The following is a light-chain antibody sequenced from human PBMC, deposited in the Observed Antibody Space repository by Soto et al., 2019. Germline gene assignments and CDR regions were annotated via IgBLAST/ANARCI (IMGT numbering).Light chain of an antibody. CDR1: QSVSSTY. CDR3: QQYGSSGT. V-gene: IGKV3-20*01. J-gene: IGKJ1*01. CDR2: GAS. Sequence: EIVMTQSPATLSVSPGERATLSCRASQSVSSTYPAWYQQQPGQAPRLLIYGASSRATGIPDRFSGSGSGTDFTLTISRLEPEDFAVYYCQQYGSSGTFGQGTKVDIK.